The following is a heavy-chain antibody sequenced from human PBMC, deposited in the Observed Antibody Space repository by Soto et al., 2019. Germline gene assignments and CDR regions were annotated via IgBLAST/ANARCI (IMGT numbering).Heavy chain of an antibody. CDR2: IYTSGST. CDR1: GDSMTKYY. D-gene: IGHD1-26*01. CDR3: ARTVGAAYYFDF. J-gene: IGHJ4*01. V-gene: IGHV4-4*07. Sequence: QVQVQESGPGLVKPSETLSLNCTVSGDSMTKYYWSWIRQPAGKGLEWIGRIYTSGSTNYNPSLKSRVTVSIATYNTHFSLNLKSVTAADAAMYYCARTVGAAYYFDFWGHGALVTVSS.